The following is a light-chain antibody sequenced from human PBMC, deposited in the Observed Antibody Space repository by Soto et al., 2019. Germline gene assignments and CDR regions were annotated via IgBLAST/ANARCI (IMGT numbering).Light chain of an antibody. J-gene: IGKJ1*01. CDR3: QQYCSSPLSWT. V-gene: IGKV3-20*01. Sequence: ETVLTQSPGTLSLSPGERATLSCRASQSVSSNYLAWYQQKPGQAPRLLIYGASSRATGIPDRFSGSGSGTDFTLTISRLEPVDFAVYYCQQYCSSPLSWTFGQGTKVEIK. CDR1: QSVSSNY. CDR2: GAS.